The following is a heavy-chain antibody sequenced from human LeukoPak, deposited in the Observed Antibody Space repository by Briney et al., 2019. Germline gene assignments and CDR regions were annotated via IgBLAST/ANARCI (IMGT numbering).Heavy chain of an antibody. Sequence: GASVKVSCKASGYTFTSYGISWVRQAPGQGLEWMGWISAYNGNTNYAQKLQGRVTITADKSTSTAYMELSSLRSEDTAVYYCARGGTTTYYYYGMDVWGKGTTVTVSS. J-gene: IGHJ6*04. V-gene: IGHV1-18*01. CDR2: ISAYNGNT. CDR3: ARGGTTTYYYYGMDV. CDR1: GYTFTSYG. D-gene: IGHD1-1*01.